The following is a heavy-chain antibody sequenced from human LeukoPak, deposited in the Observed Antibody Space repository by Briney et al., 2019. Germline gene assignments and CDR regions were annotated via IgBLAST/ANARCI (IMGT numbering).Heavy chain of an antibody. CDR2: ISGSGGST. Sequence: GGSLRLSCAASGFTFSSYAVRWVRQAPGKGLEWVSAISGSGGSTYYADSVKGRFTISRDNPKNTLYLQMNSLRAEDTAVYYCAKAPGYCSSTSCYGSYWYLDLWGRGTLVTVSS. CDR3: AKAPGYCSSTSCYGSYWYLDL. D-gene: IGHD2-2*01. CDR1: GFTFSSYA. V-gene: IGHV3-23*01. J-gene: IGHJ2*01.